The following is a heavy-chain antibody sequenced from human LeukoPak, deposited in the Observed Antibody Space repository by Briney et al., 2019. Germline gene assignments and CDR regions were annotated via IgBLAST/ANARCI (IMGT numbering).Heavy chain of an antibody. D-gene: IGHD4-17*01. V-gene: IGHV3-48*01. CDR1: GFTFSSYS. CDR2: ISSSSSTI. Sequence: GGSLRLSYAASGFTFSSYSMNWVRQAPGKGLEWVSYISSSSSTIYYADSVKGRFTISRDNAKNSLYLQMNSLRAEDTAVYYCARDSGDYSLDYWGQGTLVTVSS. J-gene: IGHJ4*02. CDR3: ARDSGDYSLDY.